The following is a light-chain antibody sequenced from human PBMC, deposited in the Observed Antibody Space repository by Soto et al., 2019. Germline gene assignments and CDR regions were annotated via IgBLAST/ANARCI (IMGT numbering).Light chain of an antibody. J-gene: IGLJ1*01. CDR2: DVS. V-gene: IGLV2-14*03. CDR1: SSDIGGYNY. CDR3: ISHTSTSTLYV. Sequence: QSALTQPASVSGSPGQSITISCTGTSSDIGGYNYVSWYQQLPGKVPKLIIYDVSNRPSGVSDRFSGSKSGNAASLTISGFQAEDEADYYCISHTSTSTLYVFGTGTKLTVL.